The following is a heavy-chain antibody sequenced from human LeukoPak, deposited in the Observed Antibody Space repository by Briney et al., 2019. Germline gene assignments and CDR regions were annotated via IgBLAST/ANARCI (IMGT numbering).Heavy chain of an antibody. Sequence: GESLKISCMGSGYSFTSYWIGWVRQMPGKGLEWMGIIYPGDSDTRYSPSFQGQVTISADKSISTAYLQWSSLKASDTAMYYCARQLSYYYDSSGYFLDYWGQGTLVTVSS. CDR1: GYSFTSYW. D-gene: IGHD3-22*01. J-gene: IGHJ4*02. CDR2: IYPGDSDT. CDR3: ARQLSYYYDSSGYFLDY. V-gene: IGHV5-51*01.